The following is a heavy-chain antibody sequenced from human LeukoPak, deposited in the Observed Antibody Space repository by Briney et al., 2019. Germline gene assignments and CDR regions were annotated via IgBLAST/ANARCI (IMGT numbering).Heavy chain of an antibody. CDR3: AKLWSSSRGAFDI. CDR2: VTNSGGST. CDR1: GFTFSSYA. V-gene: IGHV3-23*01. J-gene: IGHJ3*02. Sequence: PGGSLRLSCAASGFTFSSYAMSWVRQAPGKGLEWVSGVTNSGGSTYYADSVEGRFTISRDNSKNTLYLQMNSLRAEDTAVYYCAKLWSSSRGAFDIWGQGTMVTVSS. D-gene: IGHD2-2*01.